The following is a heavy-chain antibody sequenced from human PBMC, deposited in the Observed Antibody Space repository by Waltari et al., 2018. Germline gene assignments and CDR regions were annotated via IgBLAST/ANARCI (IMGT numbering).Heavy chain of an antibody. J-gene: IGHJ2*01. CDR3: ARSTVTTRGFDL. CDR1: GCSISSSSYY. V-gene: IGHV4-39*07. Sequence: QLQLQESGPGLVKPSETLSLTCTVSGCSISSSSYYWGWTRQPPGKGLEWIGSIYYSGSTYYNPSLKSRVTISVDTSKNQFSLKLSSVTAADTAVYYCARSTVTTRGFDLWGRGTLVTVSS. D-gene: IGHD4-4*01. CDR2: IYYSGST.